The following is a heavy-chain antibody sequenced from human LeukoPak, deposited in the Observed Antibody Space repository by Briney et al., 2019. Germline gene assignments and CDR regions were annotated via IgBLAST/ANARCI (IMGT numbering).Heavy chain of an antibody. J-gene: IGHJ5*02. CDR2: IYTSGST. V-gene: IGHV4-4*07. CDR3: ARAVVIKGRSNWFDP. D-gene: IGHD4-23*01. CDR1: GGSISSYY. Sequence: PSETLSLTCTVSGGSISSYYWSWIRQPAGKGLEWIGRIYTSGSTNYNPSLKSRVTISVDKSKNQFSLKLSSVTAADTAVYYCARAVVIKGRSNWFDPWRQGTLVTVSS.